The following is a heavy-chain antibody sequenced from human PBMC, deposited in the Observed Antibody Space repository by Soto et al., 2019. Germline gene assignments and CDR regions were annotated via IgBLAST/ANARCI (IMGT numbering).Heavy chain of an antibody. V-gene: IGHV4-39*01. Sequence: SETLSLTCTVSGGSISSSSYYWGWIRQPPGKGLEWIGSIYYSWSTYYNPSLKSRVTISVDTSKNQFSLKLSSVTAADTAVYYCASLYYYGSGSYYIRPYYFDYWGQGTLVTVSS. D-gene: IGHD3-10*01. CDR1: GGSISSSSYY. CDR3: ASLYYYGSGSYYIRPYYFDY. J-gene: IGHJ4*02. CDR2: IYYSWST.